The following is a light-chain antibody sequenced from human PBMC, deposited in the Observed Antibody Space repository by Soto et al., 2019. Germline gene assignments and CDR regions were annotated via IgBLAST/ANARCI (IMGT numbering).Light chain of an antibody. CDR3: QQRSNWL. CDR1: QDVSRY. Sequence: ESVVTQSPATLSLSPGERATLSCRASQDVSRYLAWYQQKPGQSPRLLIYDASNRATGVQARFSGSGSGTDFTLTISSLEPEDFAVYYCQQRSNWLFGPGTKVYIK. CDR2: DAS. V-gene: IGKV3-11*01. J-gene: IGKJ3*01.